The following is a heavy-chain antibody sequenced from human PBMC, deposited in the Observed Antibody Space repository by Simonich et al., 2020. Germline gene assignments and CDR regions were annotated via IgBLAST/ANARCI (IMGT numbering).Heavy chain of an antibody. Sequence: EVQLVESGGGLVQPGGSLRLSCAASGFTFSRYWVSRVRQAPGKGLECVANITPDGRAKYYADSVKGRFTIARDNAKNSLYLQMNSLRAEDTAVYYCARDREVYGSGSYYNYWGQGTLVTVSS. J-gene: IGHJ4*02. V-gene: IGHV3-7*01. D-gene: IGHD3-10*01. CDR1: GFTFSRYW. CDR3: ARDREVYGSGSYYNY. CDR2: ITPDGRAK.